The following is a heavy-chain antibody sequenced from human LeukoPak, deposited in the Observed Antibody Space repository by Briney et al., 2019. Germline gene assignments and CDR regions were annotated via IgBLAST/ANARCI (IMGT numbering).Heavy chain of an antibody. V-gene: IGHV1-2*02. Sequence: ASVKVSCKASGYTFTGYYMHWVRQAPGQGLEWMGRINPNSGGTNYAQKFQGRVTMTRDTSISTAYMELSRLRSDDTAVYYCARDSPMGGASYYMDVWGKGTTVTVSS. CDR1: GYTFTGYY. CDR3: ARDSPMGGASYYMDV. J-gene: IGHJ6*03. D-gene: IGHD1-26*01. CDR2: INPNSGGT.